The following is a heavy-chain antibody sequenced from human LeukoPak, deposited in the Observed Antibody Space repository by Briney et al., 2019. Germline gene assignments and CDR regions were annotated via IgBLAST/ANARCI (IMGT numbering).Heavy chain of an antibody. V-gene: IGHV3-23*01. CDR3: AKDPGYSYGNYFDY. Sequence: GGSLRLSCAASGFTFSSYAMSWVRQAPGKGLEWVSAISGSGGSTYYADSVKGRFTISRDNSKNTLYLQMNSLKAEDTAVYYCAKDPGYSYGNYFDYWGQGTLVAVSS. D-gene: IGHD5-18*01. J-gene: IGHJ4*02. CDR1: GFTFSSYA. CDR2: ISGSGGST.